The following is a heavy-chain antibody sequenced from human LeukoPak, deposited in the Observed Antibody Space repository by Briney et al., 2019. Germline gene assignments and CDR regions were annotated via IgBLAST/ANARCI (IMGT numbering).Heavy chain of an antibody. V-gene: IGHV1-8*01. CDR2: MNPNSGNT. CDR1: GYTFTSYD. CDR3: ARVPYSSGSYEFDY. J-gene: IGHJ4*02. Sequence: ASVKVSCKASGYTFTSYDINWVRQATGQGLEWMGWMNPNSGNTGYAQKFQGRVTMTRNTSISTAYMELSSLRSEDTAVYYFARVPYSSGSYEFDYWGQGTLVTVSS. D-gene: IGHD1-26*01.